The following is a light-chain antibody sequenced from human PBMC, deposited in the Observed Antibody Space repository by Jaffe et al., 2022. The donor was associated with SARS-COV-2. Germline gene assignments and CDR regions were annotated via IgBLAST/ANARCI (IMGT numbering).Light chain of an antibody. CDR2: AAS. CDR3: QKHGGAPHT. Sequence: DIQMTQSPSSLSASVGDRVTITCRASQDINNYLAWYQQKPGKVPKLLISAASTLQSGVPSRFSGSGSGTDFTLTITSLQPEDFATYYCQKHGGAPHTFGQGTKLEI. V-gene: IGKV1-27*01. CDR1: QDINNY. J-gene: IGKJ2*01.